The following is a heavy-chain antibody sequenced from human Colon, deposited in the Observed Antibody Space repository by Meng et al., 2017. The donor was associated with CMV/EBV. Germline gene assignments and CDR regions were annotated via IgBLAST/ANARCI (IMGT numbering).Heavy chain of an antibody. J-gene: IGHJ4*01. CDR2: SYYTGST. V-gene: IGHV4-34*01. CDR1: GQSFIGSY. CDR3: ARATKSSCWEVLDY. Sequence: GVGLVKPWQTPTLSCPDYGQSFIGSYRTWLRQPPGRGLEWIGESYYTGSTNYSPSLKSRVTISLDTSKNQFSLKLNSVTAADTAVYYCARATKSSCWEVLDYWGHGTLVTVSS. D-gene: IGHD2-2*01.